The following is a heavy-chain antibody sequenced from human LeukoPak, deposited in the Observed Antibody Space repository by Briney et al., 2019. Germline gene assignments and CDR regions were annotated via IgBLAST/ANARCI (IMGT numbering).Heavy chain of an antibody. J-gene: IGHJ4*02. CDR3: ARDADYYDSSGYYFDY. CDR1: GFTFSSYW. CDR2: IKQDGSEK. V-gene: IGHV3-7*01. D-gene: IGHD3-22*01. Sequence: GSLRLSCAASGFTFSSYWMSWVRQAPGKGLEWVANIKQDGSEKYYVDSVKGRFTISRDNAKNTVYLQMNSLRAEDTAVYYCARDADYYDSSGYYFDYWGQGTLVTVSS.